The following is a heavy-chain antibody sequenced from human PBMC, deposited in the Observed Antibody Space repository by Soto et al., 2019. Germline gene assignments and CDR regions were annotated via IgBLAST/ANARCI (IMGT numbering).Heavy chain of an antibody. D-gene: IGHD6-13*01. J-gene: IGHJ4*02. CDR1: GFTFSNFG. V-gene: IGHV3-30*18. Sequence: QVQLVESGGGVVQPGRSLRLSCAASGFTFSNFGMHWVRQAPGKGLEWVASISYDGNIKYSADSVKGRFTISRDNSKNTLYLQMNSLRSEDTAVYYCAKFLGPVTAAVDDYWGQGTLVTVSS. CDR2: ISYDGNIK. CDR3: AKFLGPVTAAVDDY.